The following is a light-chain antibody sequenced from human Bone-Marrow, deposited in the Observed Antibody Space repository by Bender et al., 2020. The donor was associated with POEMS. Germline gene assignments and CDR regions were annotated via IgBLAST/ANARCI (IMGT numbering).Light chain of an antibody. CDR2: EVT. CDR1: TNDVGGYNY. CDR3: ASYTGNNNYL. Sequence: QSALTQPPSASGSPGQSVTISCTGTTNDVGGYNYVSWYQQHPGKAPKLMISEVTKRPSGVPDRFSGSKSGNTASLTVSGLQAEDEAYYYCASYTGNNNYLFGTGTRVTVL. J-gene: IGLJ1*01. V-gene: IGLV2-8*01.